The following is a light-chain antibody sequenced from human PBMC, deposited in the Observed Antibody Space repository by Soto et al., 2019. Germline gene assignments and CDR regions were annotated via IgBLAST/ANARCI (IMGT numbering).Light chain of an antibody. V-gene: IGKV3-20*01. J-gene: IGKJ1*01. CDR1: QSVSSNY. CDR2: GAS. Sequence: ENVLTQSPGTLSLSPGERATLSCRASQSVSSNYLAWYQQKPGQAPRLLIYGASSRATGIPDRFSGSGSGTDFTLTISRLEPEDFAVYYCQQYGKTFGLGTKV. CDR3: QQYGKT.